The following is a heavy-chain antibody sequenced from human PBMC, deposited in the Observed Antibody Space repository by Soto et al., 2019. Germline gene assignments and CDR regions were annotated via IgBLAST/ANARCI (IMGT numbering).Heavy chain of an antibody. V-gene: IGHV3-30-3*01. CDR3: ARAERWLQLKDYFDY. CDR1: GFTFSSYA. CDR2: ISYDGSNK. Sequence: GVSLILSCAASGFTFSSYAMHWVRQAPGKGLEWVAVISYDGSNKSYADSVKGRFTISRDNSKNTLYLQMNSLRAEDKAVYYCARAERWLQLKDYFDYWGQGTMVTVSS. D-gene: IGHD5-12*01. J-gene: IGHJ4*02.